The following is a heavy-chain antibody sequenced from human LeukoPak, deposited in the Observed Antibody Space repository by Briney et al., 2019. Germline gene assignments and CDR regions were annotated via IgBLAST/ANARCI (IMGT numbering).Heavy chain of an antibody. J-gene: IGHJ4*02. Sequence: GGSLRLSCAASGFTFSSYAMSWVRQAPGKGLEWVSAISGSGGSTYYADSVKGRFTISRDNSKNTLYLQMNSLIAEDTAVYYGAKEFVRGVPHLRASGGQGPLVTASS. D-gene: IGHD3-10*01. CDR2: ISGSGGST. CDR1: GFTFSSYA. V-gene: IGHV3-23*01. CDR3: AKEFVRGVPHLRAS.